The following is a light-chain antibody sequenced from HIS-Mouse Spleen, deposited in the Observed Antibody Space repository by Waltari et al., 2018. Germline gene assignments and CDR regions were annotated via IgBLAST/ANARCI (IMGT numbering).Light chain of an antibody. Sequence: AIRMTQSPSSFSASTGDRVTITCRASQGISSYLVWYQQKPGKAPKLLIYAASTLQSGVPSRFSGSESGTDFTLTISCLQSEDFATYYCQQYYSYPPLTFGGGTKVEIK. CDR1: QGISSY. CDR2: AAS. J-gene: IGKJ4*01. CDR3: QQYYSYPPLT. V-gene: IGKV1-8*01.